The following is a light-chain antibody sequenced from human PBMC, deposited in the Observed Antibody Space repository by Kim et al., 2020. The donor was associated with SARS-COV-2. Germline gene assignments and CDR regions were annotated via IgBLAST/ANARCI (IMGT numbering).Light chain of an antibody. CDR3: QQSYSTPGT. Sequence: DIQMTQSPSSLSPSVGDRVTITCRASQSISSYLNWYQQKPGKAPKLLIYAASSLQSGVPSRFSGSGSGTDFTLTISSLQPEDFATYYCQQSYSTPGTFGQGTKLEI. J-gene: IGKJ2*02. V-gene: IGKV1-39*01. CDR1: QSISSY. CDR2: AAS.